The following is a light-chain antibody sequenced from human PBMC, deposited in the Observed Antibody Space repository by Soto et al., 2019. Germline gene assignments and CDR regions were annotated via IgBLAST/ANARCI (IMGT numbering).Light chain of an antibody. CDR2: EVS. V-gene: IGLV2-23*02. CDR3: CSYAGSSTFDV. CDR1: SSDVGSYNL. Sequence: QSVLTQPASVSGSPGQSITISCTGTSSDVGSYNLVSWYQQHPGKAPKLMIYEVSKRPSGVSNRFSGSKSGSTASLTISGLQAEDEADYYCCSYAGSSTFDVVGTGTKVTGL. J-gene: IGLJ1*01.